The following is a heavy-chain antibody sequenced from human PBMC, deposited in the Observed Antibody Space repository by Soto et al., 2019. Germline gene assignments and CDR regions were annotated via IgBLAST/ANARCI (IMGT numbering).Heavy chain of an antibody. J-gene: IGHJ4*02. Sequence: LRLSCAASGFTFTSCAMSWVRQAPGKGLEWVSAISGTAGNTHHADSVKGRFTISRDISKNTLYLQMNSLRAEDTAVYYCAKGDWDYIAGHFDYWGQGTLVTVSS. CDR3: AKGDWDYIAGHFDY. CDR2: ISGTAGNT. D-gene: IGHD1-7*01. V-gene: IGHV3-23*01. CDR1: GFTFTSCA.